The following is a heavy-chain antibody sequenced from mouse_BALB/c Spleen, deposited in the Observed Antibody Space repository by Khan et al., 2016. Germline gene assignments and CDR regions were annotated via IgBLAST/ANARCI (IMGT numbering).Heavy chain of an antibody. CDR2: ISSDSSTI. J-gene: IGHJ4*01. CDR3: ARPHYYAMDY. Sequence: EVELVESGGGLVQPGGSRKLSCAASGFTFSSFGMHWVRQAPEKGLEWVAYISSDSSTIYYADTVKGRFTISRDNTKNTLFLQMTRLRSEDAAMYFCARPHYYAMDYWGRGTSVTVSS. V-gene: IGHV5-17*02. CDR1: GFTFSSFG.